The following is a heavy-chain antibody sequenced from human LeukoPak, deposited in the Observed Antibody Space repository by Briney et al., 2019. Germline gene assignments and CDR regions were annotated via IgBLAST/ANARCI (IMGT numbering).Heavy chain of an antibody. CDR3: ARDRASTFFDY. Sequence: TLSLTCTVSGGSISSGCYYWSWIRQPAGKGLEWIERNYTSGSTNYNPSLKSRVTISVDTSKNQFSLKLSSVTAADTAVYYCARDRASTFFDYWGQGILVTVSS. J-gene: IGHJ4*02. CDR2: NYTSGST. D-gene: IGHD2-2*01. CDR1: GGSISSGCYY. V-gene: IGHV4-61*02.